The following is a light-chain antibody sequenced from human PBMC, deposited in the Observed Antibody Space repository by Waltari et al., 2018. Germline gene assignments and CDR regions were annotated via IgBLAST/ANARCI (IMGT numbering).Light chain of an antibody. Sequence: EIVLKPSPGPLSFSPGERATHSCRASSTVRTTYLAWYQQKPGQAPTLLIYGASTRATGIPDRFSGSGSGTDFSLTISSLEPEDFAVYYCQQYDVSPLTFGGGTKVEIK. CDR2: GAS. CDR3: QQYDVSPLT. J-gene: IGKJ4*01. CDR1: STVRTTY. V-gene: IGKV3-20*01.